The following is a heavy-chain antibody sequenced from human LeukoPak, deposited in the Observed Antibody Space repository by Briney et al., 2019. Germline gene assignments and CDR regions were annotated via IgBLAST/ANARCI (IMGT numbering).Heavy chain of an antibody. Sequence: SETLSLTCTVSGGSISSYYWSWIRQPPGKGLEWIGYIYYSGSTNYNPSLKSRVTISVDTSKNQFSLKLSSVTAADTAVYYCARTTAAAGTFYFDYWGQGTLVTVYS. CDR2: IYYSGST. CDR1: GGSISSYY. CDR3: ARTTAAAGTFYFDY. D-gene: IGHD6-13*01. V-gene: IGHV4-59*01. J-gene: IGHJ4*02.